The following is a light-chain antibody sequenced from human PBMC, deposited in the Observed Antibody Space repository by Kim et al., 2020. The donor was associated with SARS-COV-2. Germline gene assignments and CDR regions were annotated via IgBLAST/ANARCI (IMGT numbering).Light chain of an antibody. CDR1: QSVSSGI. Sequence: VATGQRAHLSGTASQSVSSGILAWYQQRTSQAPMLLIHGVSSRATGIPDRFSGSGSGTDFTLTINRLEAEDFAVYYCQQYGSSRTFGQGTKVDIQ. CDR2: GVS. V-gene: IGKV3-20*01. J-gene: IGKJ1*01. CDR3: QQYGSSRT.